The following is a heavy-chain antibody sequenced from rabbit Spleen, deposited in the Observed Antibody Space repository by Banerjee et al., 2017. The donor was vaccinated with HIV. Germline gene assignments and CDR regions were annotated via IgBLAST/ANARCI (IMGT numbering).Heavy chain of an antibody. J-gene: IGHJ4*01. V-gene: IGHV1S40*01. CDR1: GFSFSSGYD. D-gene: IGHD1-1*01. CDR3: ARDVGGLPVIFDL. CDR2: IYTGNSAII. Sequence: QSLEESGGDLVKPGASLTLTCTVSGFSFSSGYDMCWVRQAPGKGLEWIGCIYTGNSAIIYYASWAKGRFTISKTSSTTVTLQMTSLTAADTATYFCARDVGGLPVIFDLWGQGTLVTVS.